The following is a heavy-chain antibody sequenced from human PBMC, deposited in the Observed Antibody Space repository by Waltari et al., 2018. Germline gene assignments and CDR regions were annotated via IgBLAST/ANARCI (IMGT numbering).Heavy chain of an antibody. V-gene: IGHV4-61*01. J-gene: IGHJ2*01. CDR2: IYYTGSS. Sequence: QVQLQESGPGLVKPSETLSLTCTVSGGSVSSGNYYWSWIRQPPGKGLEWIANIYYTGSSNHNPSLKSRVTISVDTSKNQFSLKLSSVTAADTAMYYCARDSKFGLMKYAPMGYFDLWGRGTQVTVSS. CDR1: GGSVSSGNYY. D-gene: IGHD2-8*01. CDR3: ARDSKFGLMKYAPMGYFDL.